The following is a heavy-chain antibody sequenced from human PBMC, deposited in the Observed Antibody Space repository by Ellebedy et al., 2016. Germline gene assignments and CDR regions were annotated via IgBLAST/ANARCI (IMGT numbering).Heavy chain of an antibody. CDR2: ISAYNGNT. D-gene: IGHD1-1*01. V-gene: IGHV1-18*01. CDR1: GYTFTSYG. CDR3: AREGTTGTTGGESDAFDI. Sequence: ASVKVSXXASGYTFTSYGISWVRQAPGQGLEWMGWISAYNGNTNYAQKFQGRVTMTRDTSISTAYMELSRLRSDDTAVYYCAREGTTGTTGGESDAFDIWGQGTMVTVSS. J-gene: IGHJ3*02.